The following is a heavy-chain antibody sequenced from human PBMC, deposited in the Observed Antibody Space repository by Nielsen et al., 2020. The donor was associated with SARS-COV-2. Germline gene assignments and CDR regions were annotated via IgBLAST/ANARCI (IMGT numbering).Heavy chain of an antibody. CDR3: ARAEMGTYYYGSGVPYYFDY. V-gene: IGHV3-13*01. D-gene: IGHD3-10*01. Sequence: GESLKISCAASGFTFSSYDMHWVRQATGKGLEWVSAIGTAGDTYYQGSVKGRFTISRENAKNSLYLQMNSLRAGDTAVYYCARAEMGTYYYGSGVPYYFDYWGQGTLVTVSS. J-gene: IGHJ4*02. CDR1: GFTFSSYD. CDR2: IGTAGDT.